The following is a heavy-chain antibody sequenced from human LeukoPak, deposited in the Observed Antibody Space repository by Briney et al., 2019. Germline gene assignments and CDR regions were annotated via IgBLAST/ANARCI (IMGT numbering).Heavy chain of an antibody. CDR2: INHSGST. V-gene: IGHV4-34*01. D-gene: IGHD5-18*01. CDR3: ARTALTAKYYYYYYGMDV. J-gene: IGHJ6*02. CDR1: GGFFSGYY. Sequence: SETLSLTCAVYGGFFSGYYWSWIRQPPGKGLEWIGEINHSGSTNYNPSLKSRVTISVDTSKNQFSLKLSSVTAADTAVYYCARTALTAKYYYYYYGMDVWGQGTTVTVSS.